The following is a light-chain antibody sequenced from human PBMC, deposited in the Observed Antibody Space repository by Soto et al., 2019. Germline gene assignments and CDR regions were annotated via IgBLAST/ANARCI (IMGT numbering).Light chain of an antibody. Sequence: EIVMTQSPATLSVSPEERATLSCRASQSVSSNLAWYQQKPGQAPRLLIYGASTRATGIPARFSGSGSGTEFTLTICSLQSEDFAVYYCQQYNNWRGTFGQGTKVDIK. CDR1: QSVSSN. CDR2: GAS. CDR3: QQYNNWRGT. J-gene: IGKJ1*01. V-gene: IGKV3-15*01.